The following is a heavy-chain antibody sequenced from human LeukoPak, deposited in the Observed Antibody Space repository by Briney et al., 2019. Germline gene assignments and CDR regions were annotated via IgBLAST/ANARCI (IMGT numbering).Heavy chain of an antibody. V-gene: IGHV4-61*02. Sequence: SQTLSLTCTVSGGSISSGSYYWSWLRQPAGRGLEWIGRIYTSGSTNYNPSLKSRVTISVNTSKNQFSLKLSSVTAADTAVYYCAREPYYYDSSGYYGWFDLWGQGTLVTVSS. D-gene: IGHD3-22*01. CDR1: GGSISSGSYY. CDR3: AREPYYYDSSGYYGWFDL. CDR2: IYTSGST. J-gene: IGHJ5*02.